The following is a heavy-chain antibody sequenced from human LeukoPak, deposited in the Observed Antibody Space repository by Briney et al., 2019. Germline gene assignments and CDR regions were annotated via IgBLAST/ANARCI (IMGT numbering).Heavy chain of an antibody. CDR3: ARDPRLRLFDY. Sequence: GGSLRLSCAASGFTFSSYAMHWVRQAPGKGLEWVAVISYDGSSKYYADSVKGRFTISRDNSKNTLYLQMNSLRAEDTAVYYCARDPRLRLFDYWGQGTLVTVSS. D-gene: IGHD4-17*01. J-gene: IGHJ4*02. V-gene: IGHV3-30-3*01. CDR1: GFTFSSYA. CDR2: ISYDGSSK.